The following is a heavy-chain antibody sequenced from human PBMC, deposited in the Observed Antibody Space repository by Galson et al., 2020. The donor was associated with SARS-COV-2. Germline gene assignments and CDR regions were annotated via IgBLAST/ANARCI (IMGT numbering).Heavy chain of an antibody. V-gene: IGHV3-21*01. D-gene: IGHD6-6*01. CDR1: GFTFSSYT. J-gene: IGHJ6*02. CDR2: ISSSSSYI. Sequence: GESLKISCAASGFTFSSYTMNWVRQAPGKGLEWVSYISSSSSYIYYADSVKGRFTVSRDNAKNSLFLQMNSLSAEDTAVYYCARDSSSLGYYHGMDVWGQGTTVTVSS. CDR3: ARDSSSLGYYHGMDV.